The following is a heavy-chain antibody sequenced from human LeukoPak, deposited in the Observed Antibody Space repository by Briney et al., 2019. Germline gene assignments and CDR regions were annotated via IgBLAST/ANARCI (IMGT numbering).Heavy chain of an antibody. CDR2: ISGNGRQI. V-gene: IGHV3-23*01. CDR1: GFTFSNNA. D-gene: IGHD2-2*01. Sequence: GGSLRLSCAASGFTFSNNAMSWVRQAPGKGPEWVSAISGNGRQIFYADSVKGRFTISRDNSKNTLYLQMNSLRAEDTAVYYCATDPSIVVVPASHYYYMDVWGKGTTVTVSS. CDR3: ATDPSIVVVPASHYYYMDV. J-gene: IGHJ6*03.